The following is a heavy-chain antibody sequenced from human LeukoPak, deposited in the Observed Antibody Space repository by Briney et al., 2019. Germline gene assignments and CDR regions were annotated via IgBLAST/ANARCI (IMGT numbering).Heavy chain of an antibody. Sequence: GGSLRLSCAASGFTVSSNYMSWVRQAPGKGLVWVSRINSDGTLTTNADSVKGRFTISRDNAKNMLFLQMNSLRADDTAVYYCVRNIGTDWGQGTLVTVSS. D-gene: IGHD1-14*01. CDR3: VRNIGTD. CDR2: INSDGTLT. V-gene: IGHV3-74*01. CDR1: GFTVSSNY. J-gene: IGHJ4*02.